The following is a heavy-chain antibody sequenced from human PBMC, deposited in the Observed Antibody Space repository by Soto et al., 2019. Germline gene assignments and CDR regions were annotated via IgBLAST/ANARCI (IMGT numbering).Heavy chain of an antibody. CDR1: GFTFSSYW. CDR2: ISSDGSST. V-gene: IGHV3-74*01. D-gene: IGHD2-15*01. CDR3: ASIPCSGGSCYNDY. Sequence: GGSLRLSCAASGFTFSSYWMHWVRQAPGKGLVWVSRISSDGSSTTYADSVKGRFTISRDNAQNTLYLQMNSLRAEDTAVYYCASIPCSGGSCYNDYWGLGTLVTVSS. J-gene: IGHJ4*02.